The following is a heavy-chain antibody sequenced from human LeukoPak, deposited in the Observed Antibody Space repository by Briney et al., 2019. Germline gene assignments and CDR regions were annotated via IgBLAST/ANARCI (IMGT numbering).Heavy chain of an antibody. V-gene: IGHV1-18*01. CDR1: RYSSTSYG. CDR2: ISTYNGNT. Sequence: ASLKVSSKASRYSSTSYGISCGRQAPGQGREWRGWISTYNGNTNHAQKLQGRVNMTTDTSTTTAYMGLRSLTSDDTAVYYCARDPTTQTFDYWGQGTLVTVSS. J-gene: IGHJ4*02. D-gene: IGHD4-11*01. CDR3: ARDPTTQTFDY.